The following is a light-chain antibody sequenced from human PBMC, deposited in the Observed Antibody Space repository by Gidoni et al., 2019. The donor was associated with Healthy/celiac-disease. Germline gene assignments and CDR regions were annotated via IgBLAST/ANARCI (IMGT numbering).Light chain of an antibody. V-gene: IGKV3-20*01. CDR2: GAA. CDR1: QSVSSSY. Sequence: IVLTQSPGTLSLSPGERATLSCRASQSVSSSYLAWYQQKPGQAPRLLIYGAASRATGIPDRFSGSGSGTDFTLTISRLEPEEVAVYYCQQYGSSSWTFGQGTKVEIK. J-gene: IGKJ1*01. CDR3: QQYGSSSWT.